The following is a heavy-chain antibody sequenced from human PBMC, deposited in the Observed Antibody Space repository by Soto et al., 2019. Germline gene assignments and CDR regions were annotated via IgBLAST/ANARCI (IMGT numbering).Heavy chain of an antibody. V-gene: IGHV3-30-3*01. CDR2: ISYDGSNK. J-gene: IGHJ3*02. D-gene: IGHD3-9*01. Sequence: GGSLRLSCAASGFTFSSYAMHWVRQAPGKGLEWVAVISYDGSNKYYADSVKGRFTISRDNSKNTLYLQMNSLRAEDTAVYYCARRSVRYFAAHAFDIWGQGTMVTVSS. CDR1: GFTFSSYA. CDR3: ARRSVRYFAAHAFDI.